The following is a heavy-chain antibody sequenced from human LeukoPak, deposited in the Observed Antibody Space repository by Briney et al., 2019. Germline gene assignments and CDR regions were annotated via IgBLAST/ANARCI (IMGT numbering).Heavy chain of an antibody. CDR3: ARDRDYSFDY. J-gene: IGHJ4*02. CDR1: GFIFSTYS. Sequence: GGSLRLSCAASGFIFSTYSMTWVRQAPGKGLEWVSYFNSGSGTISYADSVKGRFTTSRDNAKNSLYLQMNSLRAEDTAVYYCARDRDYSFDYWGQGTLVTVSS. CDR2: FNSGSGTI. V-gene: IGHV3-48*01.